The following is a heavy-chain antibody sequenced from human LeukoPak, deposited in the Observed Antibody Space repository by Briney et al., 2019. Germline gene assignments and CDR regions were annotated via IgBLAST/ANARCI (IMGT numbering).Heavy chain of an antibody. V-gene: IGHV5-10-1*01. Sequence: GESLKISCKCSGYNFPSYWITWVRQMPGKGLEWMGRIDPSDSSTNYSPSFQGHVTISTDKSISTAYLQWSSLQASDTAIYYCARGGRQIVVTAAVIDYWGQGTLVTVSS. CDR3: ARGGRQIVVTAAVIDY. D-gene: IGHD2-2*01. CDR2: IDPSDSST. CDR1: GYNFPSYW. J-gene: IGHJ4*02.